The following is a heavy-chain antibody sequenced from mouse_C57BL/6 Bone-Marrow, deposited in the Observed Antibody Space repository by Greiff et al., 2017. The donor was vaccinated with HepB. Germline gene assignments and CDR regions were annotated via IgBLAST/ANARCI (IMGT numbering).Heavy chain of an antibody. J-gene: IGHJ3*01. Sequence: QVHVKQSGAELARPGASVKLSCKASGYTFTSYGISWVKQRTGQGLEWIGEIYPRSGNTYYNEKFKGKATLTADKSSSTAYMELRSLTSEDSAVYFCAREGGYGSSLWFAYWGQGTLVTVSA. CDR2: IYPRSGNT. CDR3: AREGGYGSSLWFAY. V-gene: IGHV1-81*01. D-gene: IGHD1-1*01. CDR1: GYTFTSYG.